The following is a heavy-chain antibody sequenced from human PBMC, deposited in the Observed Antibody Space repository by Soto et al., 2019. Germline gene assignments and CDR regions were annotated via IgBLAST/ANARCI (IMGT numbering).Heavy chain of an antibody. J-gene: IGHJ5*02. CDR2: ITSSSGTL. D-gene: IGHD3-22*01. V-gene: IGHV3-48*02. Sequence: PGGSLRLSCAASGFTFSSYSMGWVRQAPGKGLEWVSYITSSSGTLYYADSVEGRFTISRDNAKNSLYLQMNSLRDEDTAVYYCARVYYYDSSALFDPWGQGTLVTVSS. CDR3: ARVYYYDSSALFDP. CDR1: GFTFSSYS.